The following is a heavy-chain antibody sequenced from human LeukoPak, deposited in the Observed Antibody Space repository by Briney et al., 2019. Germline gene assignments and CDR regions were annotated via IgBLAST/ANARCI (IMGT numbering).Heavy chain of an antibody. CDR2: ISAYNGNT. D-gene: IGHD3-22*01. J-gene: IGHJ3*02. Sequence: ASVKVSCKASGYTFTSYGISWVRQAPGQGLEWMGWISAYNGNTNYAQKLQGRVTMTTDTTTSTAYMELRSLRSDDTAVYYCARTHRHPHYYDSSGSQIEADAFDIWGQGTMVTVSS. CDR3: ARTHRHPHYYDSSGSQIEADAFDI. CDR1: GYTFTSYG. V-gene: IGHV1-18*01.